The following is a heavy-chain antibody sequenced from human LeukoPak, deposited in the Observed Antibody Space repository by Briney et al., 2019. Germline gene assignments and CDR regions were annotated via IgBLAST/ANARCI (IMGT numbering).Heavy chain of an antibody. CDR3: AREHSSSSGKVFDY. D-gene: IGHD6-6*01. J-gene: IGHJ4*02. CDR2: INPNSGCT. V-gene: IGHV1-2*02. Sequence: ASVKVSCKASGYTFPGYYMHWVRQAPGHGLEWMGWINPNSGCTNYAQKFQGRVTMTRDTSISTAYMDLSRLRSDDTAVYYCAREHSSSSGKVFDYWGQGTLVTVSS. CDR1: GYTFPGYY.